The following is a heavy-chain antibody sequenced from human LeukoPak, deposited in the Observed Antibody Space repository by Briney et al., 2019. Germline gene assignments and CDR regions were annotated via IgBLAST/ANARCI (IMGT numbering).Heavy chain of an antibody. CDR2: ISGSGIYT. Sequence: GGSLRLPCAASGFTFSSYAMSWVRQAPGKGLEWVSTISGSGIYTNYADSVKGRFTISRDNSKNTLHLQMNSLRAEDTAVYYCAKDYGGIPFDYWGQGTLVTVSS. CDR3: AKDYGGIPFDY. D-gene: IGHD4-23*01. V-gene: IGHV3-23*01. J-gene: IGHJ4*02. CDR1: GFTFSSYA.